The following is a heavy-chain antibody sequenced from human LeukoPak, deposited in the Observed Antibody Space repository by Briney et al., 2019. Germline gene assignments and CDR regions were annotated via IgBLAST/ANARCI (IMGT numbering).Heavy chain of an antibody. J-gene: IGHJ4*02. V-gene: IGHV4-38-2*02. CDR2: IYHSGST. CDR1: GYSISSGYY. Sequence: SETLSLTCTVSGYSISSGYYWGWIRQPPGKGLEWIGSIYHSGSTYYNPSLKSRVTISVDTSKNQFSLKLSSVTAADTAVYYRARDLRRYSSSSIFDYWGQGTLVTVSS. D-gene: IGHD6-6*01. CDR3: ARDLRRYSSSSIFDY.